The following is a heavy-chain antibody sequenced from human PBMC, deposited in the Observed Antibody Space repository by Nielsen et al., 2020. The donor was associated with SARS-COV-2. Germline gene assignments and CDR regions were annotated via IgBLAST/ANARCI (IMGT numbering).Heavy chain of an antibody. CDR2: IWNDGSNK. CDR3: AIEPVAGNY. Sequence: GESLKTSCEASGFSFSGHGMHWVRQAPGKGLEWVAVIWNDGSNKQYADSVKGRFTISRDNAKNTLYLQMNSLRAEDTAVYYCAIEPVAGNYWGQGTLVTVSS. D-gene: IGHD6-19*01. J-gene: IGHJ4*02. CDR1: GFSFSGHG. V-gene: IGHV3-33*03.